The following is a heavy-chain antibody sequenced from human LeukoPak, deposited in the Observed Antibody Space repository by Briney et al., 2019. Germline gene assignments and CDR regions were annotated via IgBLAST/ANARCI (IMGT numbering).Heavy chain of an antibody. J-gene: IGHJ4*02. V-gene: IGHV1-69*13. CDR1: GGTFNSYA. CDR3: ARDNKWELFALDY. CDR2: LIPIFGTP. Sequence: SVKVSCKASGGTFNSYAISWVRQAPGQGLEWMGGLIPIFGTPKYAQEFQGRATITADEYTSTAYMELSSLTSEDTAVYYCARDNKWELFALDYWGQGALVTVSS. D-gene: IGHD1-26*01.